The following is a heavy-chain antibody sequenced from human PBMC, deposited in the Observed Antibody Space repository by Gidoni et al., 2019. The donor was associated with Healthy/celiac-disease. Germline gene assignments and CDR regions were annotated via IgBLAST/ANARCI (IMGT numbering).Heavy chain of an antibody. V-gene: IGHV3-30*18. Sequence: QVQLVESGGGVVQPGRSLRLSCAASGFTFSSYGMHWVRQAPGTGLEWVAVISYDGSNKYYADSVKGRFTISRDNSKNTLYLQMNSLRAEDTAVYYCAKGVIKGFYVSQGEYFDYWGQGTLVTVSS. CDR2: ISYDGSNK. CDR3: AKGVIKGFYVSQGEYFDY. J-gene: IGHJ4*02. D-gene: IGHD3-10*01. CDR1: GFTFSSYG.